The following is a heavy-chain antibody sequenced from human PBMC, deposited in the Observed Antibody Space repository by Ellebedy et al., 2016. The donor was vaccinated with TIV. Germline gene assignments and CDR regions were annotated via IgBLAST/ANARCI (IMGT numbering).Heavy chain of an antibody. CDR3: VRDGAYGDYSPGYNGMDV. Sequence: GGSLRLSCAASGFTFNSYWMSWVRQAPGRGLEWVANINQDGSRIYYVDSVKGRFTISRDNAKNSVYLRMNTLRVEDTAVYHCVRDGAYGDYSPGYNGMDVWGQGTTVTVSS. J-gene: IGHJ6*02. CDR2: INQDGSRI. CDR1: GFTFNSYW. D-gene: IGHD3-22*01. V-gene: IGHV3-7*03.